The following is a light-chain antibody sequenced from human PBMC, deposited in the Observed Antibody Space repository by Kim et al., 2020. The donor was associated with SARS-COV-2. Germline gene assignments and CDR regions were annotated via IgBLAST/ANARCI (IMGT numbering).Light chain of an antibody. V-gene: IGKV1-17*01. J-gene: IGKJ5*01. CDR2: GAS. Sequence: VSVGDRVTIPGRASQDVRNDLGCYQQNPGRAPKRLIYGASSLQSGVPSRFSGSGSGTEFTLTISSLQPEDFATYFCLQHNSYPITFGQGTRLEIK. CDR1: QDVRND. CDR3: LQHNSYPIT.